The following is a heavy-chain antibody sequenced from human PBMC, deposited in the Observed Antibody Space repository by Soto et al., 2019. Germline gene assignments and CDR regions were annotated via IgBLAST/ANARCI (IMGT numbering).Heavy chain of an antibody. J-gene: IGHJ4*02. D-gene: IGHD3-9*01. V-gene: IGHV4-30-4*01. CDR3: ARGHYDVLTGYYVRYFDY. CDR2: ISHSGTA. CDR1: GGSVRSDDYF. Sequence: QVQLQESGPGLVKPSQTLSLRCSVSGGSVRSDDYFWSWIRQPPGKALEWMGYISHSGTAYYNPSLTRRLAMSIDTSKKHFSLSLRSLTAADTATYYCARGHYDVLTGYYVRYFDYWGRGTRVTVSS.